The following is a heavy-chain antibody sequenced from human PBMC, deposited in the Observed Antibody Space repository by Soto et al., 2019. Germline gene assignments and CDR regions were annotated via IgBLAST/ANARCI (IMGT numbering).Heavy chain of an antibody. V-gene: IGHV1-69*13. CDR1: GGTFSSYA. J-gene: IGHJ4*02. CDR2: IIPIFGTA. Sequence: GASVKVYCKASGGTFSSYAISWVRQAPGQGLEWMGGIIPIFGTANYAQKFQGRVTITADESTSTAYMELSSLRSEDTAVYYCAGYFTYYYDSSGLWYFDYWGQGTLVTVSS. CDR3: AGYFTYYYDSSGLWYFDY. D-gene: IGHD3-22*01.